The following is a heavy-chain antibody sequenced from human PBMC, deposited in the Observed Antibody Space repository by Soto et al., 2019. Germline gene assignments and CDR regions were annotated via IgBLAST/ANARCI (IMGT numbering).Heavy chain of an antibody. CDR2: ISSTTNYI. J-gene: IGHJ4*01. V-gene: IGHV3-21*04. D-gene: IGHD6-19*01. Sequence: GGSLRLSCAASGFTFTRYSMNWVRQAPGKGLEWVSSISSTTNYIYYGDSMKGRFTISRDNAKNSLYLEMNSLRPEDTALYYCAKDIREYSSGWTYFDYWGHGTLVTVSS. CDR1: GFTFTRYS. CDR3: AKDIREYSSGWTYFDY.